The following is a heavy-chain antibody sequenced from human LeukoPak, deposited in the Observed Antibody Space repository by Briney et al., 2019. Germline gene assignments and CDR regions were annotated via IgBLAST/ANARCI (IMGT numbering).Heavy chain of an antibody. D-gene: IGHD2-15*01. CDR1: GGSISSYY. J-gene: IGHJ5*02. CDR3: ARAPIPYCSGGSCRAGGSWFDP. CDR2: IYCSGST. Sequence: SETLSLTCTVSGGSISSYYWSWIRQPPGKGLEWIGYIYCSGSTNYNPSLKSRVTISVDTSKNQFSLKLSSVTAADTAVYYCARAPIPYCSGGSCRAGGSWFDPWGQGTLVTVSS. V-gene: IGHV4-59*01.